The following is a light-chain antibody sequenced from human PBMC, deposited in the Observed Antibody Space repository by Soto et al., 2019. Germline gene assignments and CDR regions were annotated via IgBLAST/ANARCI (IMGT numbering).Light chain of an antibody. J-gene: IGKJ3*01. Sequence: EIVMTQSPATLSVSPGERATLSCRASQSVSNYLAWYQQKPGQAPRLLIYGASTRATGIPARFSGSGSGTDFTLTINSLQPEDVATYYCQKYKSAPYTFGPGTKVDIK. CDR1: QSVSNY. V-gene: IGKV3D-15*01. CDR2: GAS. CDR3: QKYKSAPYT.